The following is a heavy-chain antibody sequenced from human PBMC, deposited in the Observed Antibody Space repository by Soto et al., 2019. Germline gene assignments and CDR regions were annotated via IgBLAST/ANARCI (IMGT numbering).Heavy chain of an antibody. V-gene: IGHV4-38-2*02. J-gene: IGHJ4*02. D-gene: IGHD3-10*01. CDR3: AREGRDAYDY. Sequence: PSEPLSLPCAVSGYAIRSGYYWGWIRQPPGKGLEWIGSIYHSGSTYYNPSLKSRVTIPVDTSKNQFSLKLSSVTAADTAVYYCAREGRDAYDYWGQGTLGTVSS. CDR1: GYAIRSGYY. CDR2: IYHSGST.